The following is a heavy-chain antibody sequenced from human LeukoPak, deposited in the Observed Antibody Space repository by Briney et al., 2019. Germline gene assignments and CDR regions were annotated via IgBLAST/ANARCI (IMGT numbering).Heavy chain of an antibody. CDR2: IYSGDNT. CDR1: GFTVSSYY. Sequence: GSLRLSCAASGFTVSSYYMTWVRPAPGKGLQWVSVIYSGDNTYYADSVKGRFTISRDRSKNTLYLDMNSLRAEDTAVYYCARIQGGYSYGFVDYWGHGTLVTVSS. J-gene: IGHJ4*01. D-gene: IGHD5-18*01. V-gene: IGHV3-53*01. CDR3: ARIQGGYSYGFVDY.